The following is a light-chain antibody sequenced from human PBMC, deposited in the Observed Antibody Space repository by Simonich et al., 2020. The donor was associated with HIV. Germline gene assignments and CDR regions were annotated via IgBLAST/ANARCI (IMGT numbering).Light chain of an antibody. Sequence: DIRMTQSPSSLSASVGDRVTITCRASKSISSYLNWYQQKPGKAPKLLIYAASTLQSGVPSRFSGSGSGTDCTLTISSLQPEDFATYYCQQSFSTPYTFGQGTKLEIK. CDR2: AAS. V-gene: IGKV1-39*01. CDR3: QQSFSTPYT. J-gene: IGKJ2*01. CDR1: KSISSY.